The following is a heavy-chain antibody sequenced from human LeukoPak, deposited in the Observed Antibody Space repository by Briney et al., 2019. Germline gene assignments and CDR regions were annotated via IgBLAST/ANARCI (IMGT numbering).Heavy chain of an antibody. CDR3: ARRPIVGATSWFDP. CDR1: GYTFTTYV. V-gene: IGHV1-18*01. D-gene: IGHD1-26*01. J-gene: IGHJ5*02. Sequence: GASVKVSCKASGYTFTTYVISWVRQAPGQGLEWMGWISAYNGNTNYAQMLQGRVTMTTDTSTSTAYMELRSWRSYDTAVYYCARRPIVGATSWFDPWGQGTLVTVSS. CDR2: ISAYNGNT.